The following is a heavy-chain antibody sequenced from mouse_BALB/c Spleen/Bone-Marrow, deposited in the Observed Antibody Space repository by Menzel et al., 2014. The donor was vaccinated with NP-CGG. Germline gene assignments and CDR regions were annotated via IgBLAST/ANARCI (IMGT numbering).Heavy chain of an antibody. CDR1: GYTFTSSW. CDR3: ARHHSYAWYFDC. CDR2: IHPNSGNT. V-gene: IGHV1S130*01. D-gene: IGHD1-1*01. J-gene: IGHJ2*01. Sequence: QVQLQQSGSVLVRPGASVKLSCKASGYTFTSSWMHWAKQRPGQGLEWIGEIHPNSGNTNYNEKFKGKATLTVDTSSSITYVDLNTLTSEDSAFSHCARHHSYAWYFDCWGQGTTLTVSS.